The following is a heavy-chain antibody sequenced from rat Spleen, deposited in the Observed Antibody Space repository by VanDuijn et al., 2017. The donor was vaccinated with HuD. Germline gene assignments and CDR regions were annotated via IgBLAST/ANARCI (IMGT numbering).Heavy chain of an antibody. CDR2: ISSDGSTT. D-gene: IGHD4-3*01. V-gene: IGHV5-29*01. CDR1: GFAFSDFF. CDR3: ARHNSGYFDY. Sequence: EVRLVESDGGLVQPGGSLKLSCAASGFAFSDFFMAWVRQAPAKGLEWVATISSDGSTTYYRDSVKGRFTISRDYAKSTLYLQMDSLRSEDTATYYCARHNSGYFDYWGQGIMVTVSS. J-gene: IGHJ2*01.